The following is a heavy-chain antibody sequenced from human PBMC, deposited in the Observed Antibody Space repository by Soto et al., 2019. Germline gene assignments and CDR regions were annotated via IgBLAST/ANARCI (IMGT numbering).Heavy chain of an antibody. CDR2: IIPVSGAA. CDR3: LLVDYTMVRGVIHFDYPMDV. Sequence: QVQLVQSGAEGKKPGSSVRVSCKASGGTFRSYAVNWVRQAPGQDLEWMGGIIPVSGAAKYAQKFQGRVTMTANKSTSTAFMEVSSLKSEDTAVYYCLLVDYTMVRGVIHFDYPMDVWGQGTTVTVSS. J-gene: IGHJ6*02. D-gene: IGHD3-10*01. V-gene: IGHV1-69*06. CDR1: GGTFRSYA.